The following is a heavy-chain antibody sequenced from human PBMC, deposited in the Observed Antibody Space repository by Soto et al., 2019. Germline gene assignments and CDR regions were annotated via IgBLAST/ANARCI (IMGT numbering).Heavy chain of an antibody. V-gene: IGHV1-2*02. CDR2: INPNSGAT. CDR3: AGGGDPFLPPLP. Sequence: GASVKVSCKASGYTFTGYFIHWVRQAPRQGLEWVGYINPNSGATKYAPRFQGRVTMTSDTSIRTAYMDLSNLRSDDTAVYYCAGGGDPFLPPLPGARGTLVLVSA. D-gene: IGHD3-10*01. J-gene: IGHJ5*02. CDR1: GYTFTGYF.